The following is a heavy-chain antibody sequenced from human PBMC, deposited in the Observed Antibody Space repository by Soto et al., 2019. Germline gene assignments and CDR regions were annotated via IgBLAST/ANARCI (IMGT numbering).Heavy chain of an antibody. CDR1: GYTFATYA. CDR2: INPATGNT. CDR3: ARRYKSAGWLEP. J-gene: IGHJ5*02. Sequence: QVQLVQSGAEVKKPGASVKVSCKASGYTFATYAIHWVRQAPGQGLEWMGWINPATGNTEYSEKFQDRVTITRDTSASTAYMELRSLRSEDTAVYYCARRYKSAGWLEPWGQGTLVTVSS. V-gene: IGHV1-3*01. D-gene: IGHD1-1*01.